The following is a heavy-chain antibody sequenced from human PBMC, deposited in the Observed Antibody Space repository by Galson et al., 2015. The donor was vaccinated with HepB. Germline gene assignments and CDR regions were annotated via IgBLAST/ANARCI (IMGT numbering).Heavy chain of an antibody. Sequence: SLRLSCAASGFTFSSYGMHWVRQAPGKGLEWVAVISYDGSNKYYADSVKGRFTISRDNSKNTLYLQMNSLRAEDTAVYYCAKDPGGPGGSIEWYFDLWGRGTLVTVSS. D-gene: IGHD2-15*01. CDR3: AKDPGGPGGSIEWYFDL. J-gene: IGHJ2*01. V-gene: IGHV3-30*18. CDR2: ISYDGSNK. CDR1: GFTFSSYG.